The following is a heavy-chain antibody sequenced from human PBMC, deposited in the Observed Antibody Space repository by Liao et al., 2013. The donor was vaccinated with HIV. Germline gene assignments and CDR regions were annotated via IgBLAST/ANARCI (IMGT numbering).Heavy chain of an antibody. CDR3: ARTDQYYDFWNGYENWFDP. Sequence: QVQLQESGPGLVKPSQTLSLTCNVSGDSINSGRYYWSWIRQPAGKGLEWIGRIYSSGSANYNPSLKSRVTMSVDTSKNQFSLKLSSVTAADTAVYYCARTDQYYDFWNGYENWFDPWGQGTLVTVSS. V-gene: IGHV4-61*02. J-gene: IGHJ5*02. D-gene: IGHD3-3*01. CDR2: IYSSGSA. CDR1: GDSINSGRYY.